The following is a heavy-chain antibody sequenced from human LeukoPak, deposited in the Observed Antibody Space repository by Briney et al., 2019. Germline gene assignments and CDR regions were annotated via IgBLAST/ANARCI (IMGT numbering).Heavy chain of an antibody. J-gene: IGHJ4*02. CDR2: ISGSGSTI. V-gene: IGHV3-48*03. CDR3: ARRYCSGGSCYHFDY. CDR1: GFTFSSYE. D-gene: IGHD2-15*01. Sequence: GGSLRLSCAASGFTFSSYEMNWVRQAPGKGLEWVSYISGSGSTIYYADSVEGRFTISRDNAKNSLILQMNSLRAEDTAVYYCARRYCSGGSCYHFDYWGQGTLVTVSA.